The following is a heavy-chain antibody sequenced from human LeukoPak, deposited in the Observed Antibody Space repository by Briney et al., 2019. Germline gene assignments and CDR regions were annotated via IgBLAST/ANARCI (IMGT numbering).Heavy chain of an antibody. J-gene: IGHJ5*02. Sequence: SGYTFTSYAXHXXXXAXGQXLXXXXXXXXGNGNTKYSQKFQGRVTITRDTSASTAYMELSSLRSEDTAVYYCARDPSGGYYYDSSGWFDPWGQGTLVTVSS. D-gene: IGHD3-22*01. V-gene: IGHV1-3*01. CDR1: GYTFTSYA. CDR2: XXXGNGNT. CDR3: ARDPSGGYYYDSSGWFDP.